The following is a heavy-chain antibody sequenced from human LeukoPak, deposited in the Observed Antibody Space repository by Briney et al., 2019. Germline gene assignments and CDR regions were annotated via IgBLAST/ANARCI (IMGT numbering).Heavy chain of an antibody. CDR2: IWYDGSNK. D-gene: IGHD3-22*01. CDR3: AKPSHYYDSPRGAFDI. V-gene: IGHV3-33*06. J-gene: IGHJ3*02. Sequence: GRSLRLSCAASGFTFSSYGMHWVRQAPGKGLEWVAVIWYDGSNKYYADSVKGRFTISRDNSKNTLYLQMNSLRAEDTAVYYCAKPSHYYDSPRGAFDIWGQGTMVTVSS. CDR1: GFTFSSYG.